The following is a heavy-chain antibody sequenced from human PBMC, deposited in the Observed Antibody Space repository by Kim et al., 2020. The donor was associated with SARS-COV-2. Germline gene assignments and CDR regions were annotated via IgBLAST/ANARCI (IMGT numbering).Heavy chain of an antibody. J-gene: IGHJ4*02. Sequence: GGSLRLSCTSSGFTFGDFPVSWVRQAPGKGLEWVGFIRTKDYGGTTEYAPPVQGRFIISRDDSKSMAYLQLNSLKTEDTAVYYCTKGGGDYWSRGNLVT. CDR1: GFTFGDFP. CDR2: IRTKDYGGTT. CDR3: TKGGGDY. D-gene: IGHD3-16*01. V-gene: IGHV3-49*04.